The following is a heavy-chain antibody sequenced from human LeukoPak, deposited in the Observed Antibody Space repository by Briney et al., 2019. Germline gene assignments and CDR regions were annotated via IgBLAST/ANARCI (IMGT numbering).Heavy chain of an antibody. CDR3: ASGGNPHYYYYYGMDV. Sequence: SETLSLTCAVYGGSFSGYYWGWIRQPPGKGLEWIGSIYYSGSTSYNPSLKSRVTVSVDTSKNQFSLKLSSVTAADTAVYYCASGGNPHYYYYYGMDVWGQGTTVTVSS. J-gene: IGHJ6*02. D-gene: IGHD4-23*01. CDR1: GGSFSGYY. CDR2: IYYSGST. V-gene: IGHV4-34*01.